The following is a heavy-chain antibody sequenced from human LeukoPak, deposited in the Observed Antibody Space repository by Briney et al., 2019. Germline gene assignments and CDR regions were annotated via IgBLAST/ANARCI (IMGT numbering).Heavy chain of an antibody. CDR2: ISGDGGST. CDR1: GFTFDDYA. Sequence: PGGSLRLSCAASGFTFDDYAMNWVRQAPGKGLEWVSLISGDGGSTYYADSVKGRFTISRDNNKNSLYLQMNSLRTEDTALYYCAKPWTGYSSSWYFYYFDYWGQGTLVTVSS. J-gene: IGHJ4*02. V-gene: IGHV3-43*02. D-gene: IGHD6-13*01. CDR3: AKPWTGYSSSWYFYYFDY.